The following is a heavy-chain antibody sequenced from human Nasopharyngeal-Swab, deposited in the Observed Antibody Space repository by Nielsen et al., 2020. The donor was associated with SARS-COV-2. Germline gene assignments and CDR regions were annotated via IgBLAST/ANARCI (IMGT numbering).Heavy chain of an antibody. CDR3: ARDRRKEKVPAAIMY. CDR1: GYTLTELS. Sequence: ASVKVSCKVSGYTLTELSMHWVRQAPGKGLEWMGIINPSGGSTSYAQKFQGRVTMTRDTSTSTVYMELSSLRSEDTAVYYCARDRRKEKVPAAIMYWGQGTLVTVSS. V-gene: IGHV1-46*01. D-gene: IGHD2-2*01. CDR2: INPSGGST. J-gene: IGHJ4*02.